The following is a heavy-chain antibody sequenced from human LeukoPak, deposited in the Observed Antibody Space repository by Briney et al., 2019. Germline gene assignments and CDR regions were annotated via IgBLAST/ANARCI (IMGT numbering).Heavy chain of an antibody. J-gene: IGHJ4*02. CDR1: GGSISSYY. D-gene: IGHD3-22*01. V-gene: IGHV4-59*01. Sequence: PSETLSLTCTVSGGSISSYYWSWIRQPPGKGLERIGYIYYSGSTNYNPSLKSRVTISVDTSKNQFSLKLSSVTAADTAVYYCARGYHDFSGYWLSYFDYWGQGTLVTVSS. CDR3: ARGYHDFSGYWLSYFDY. CDR2: IYYSGST.